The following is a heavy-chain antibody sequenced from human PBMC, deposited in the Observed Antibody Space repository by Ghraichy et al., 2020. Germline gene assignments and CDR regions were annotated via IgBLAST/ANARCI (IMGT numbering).Heavy chain of an antibody. J-gene: IGHJ4*02. Sequence: SQTLSLTCSVSGGSVSSGCHYWTWIRQNPGKGLEWIGFIFNSGITYYNPSLKSRASISADTSKNQFSLKLDSVTAADTAVYYCARDGGDFLAFDYWGQGTPVTVSS. D-gene: IGHD2-21*01. CDR2: IFNSGIT. CDR3: ARDGGDFLAFDY. V-gene: IGHV4-31*03. CDR1: GGSVSSGCHY.